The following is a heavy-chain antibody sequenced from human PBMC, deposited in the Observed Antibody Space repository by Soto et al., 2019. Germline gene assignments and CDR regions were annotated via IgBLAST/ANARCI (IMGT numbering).Heavy chain of an antibody. D-gene: IGHD6-13*01. V-gene: IGHV3-11*06. CDR2: ISSSSSHT. J-gene: IGHJ4*02. CDR3: ARVGSTAAAGILDY. Sequence: QVQLVESGGGLVKPGGSLRLSCAASGFRFSDFYMSWIRQAPGKGLEWVSYISSSSSHTPYADSVKGRFTISRDNAKNSVYLQMNSLRAEDTAVYYCARVGSTAAAGILDYLGQGTLVTVSS. CDR1: GFRFSDFY.